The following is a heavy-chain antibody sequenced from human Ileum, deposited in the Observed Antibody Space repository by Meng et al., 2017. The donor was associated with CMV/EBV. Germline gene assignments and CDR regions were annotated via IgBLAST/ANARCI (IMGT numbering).Heavy chain of an antibody. CDR2: IYHGGSS. CDR3: IPTIQSAFDLAS. Sequence: GESLKISCAASGFTITDHYMSWVRQAPGKGLEWVSTIYHGGSSYYSDSVKGRFTISRDNYKNTLYLQMHNLRAEDTAVYYCIPTIQSAFDLASWAQGTLVTVSS. D-gene: IGHD2-15*01. CDR1: GFTITDHY. J-gene: IGHJ4*02. V-gene: IGHV3-66*01.